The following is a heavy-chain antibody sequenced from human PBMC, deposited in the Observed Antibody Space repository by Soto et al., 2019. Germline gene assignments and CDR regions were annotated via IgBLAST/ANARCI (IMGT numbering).Heavy chain of an antibody. CDR2: IIPIFGTA. Sequence: QVQLVQSGAEVKKPGSSVKVSCKASGGTFSSYAISWVRQAPGQGLEWMGGIIPIFGTANYAQKFQGRVTITADESTSTAYMELSSLRSEDTAVYYCARGPLGVEVTVTTPFYYYYYGMDVWGQGTTVTVSS. CDR1: GGTFSSYA. CDR3: ARGPLGVEVTVTTPFYYYYYGMDV. J-gene: IGHJ6*02. D-gene: IGHD4-17*01. V-gene: IGHV1-69*01.